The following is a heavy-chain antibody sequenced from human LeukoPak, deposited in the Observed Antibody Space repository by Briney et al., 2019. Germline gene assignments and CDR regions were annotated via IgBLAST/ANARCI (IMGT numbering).Heavy chain of an antibody. Sequence: ASVKVSCKASGYTFTNYAMNWVRQAPGQGLEWMGWINTNTGNPTYAQGFTGRFVFSLDTSVSTAYLQISSLKAEDTAVYYCARDPNHYYDSSGYYRDYWGQGTLVTVSS. CDR1: GYTFTNYA. CDR2: INTNTGNP. D-gene: IGHD3-22*01. V-gene: IGHV7-4-1*02. J-gene: IGHJ4*02. CDR3: ARDPNHYYDSSGYYRDY.